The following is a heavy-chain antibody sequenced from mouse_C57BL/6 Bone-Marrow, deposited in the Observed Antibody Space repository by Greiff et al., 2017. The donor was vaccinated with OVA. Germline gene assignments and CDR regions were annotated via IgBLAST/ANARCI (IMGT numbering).Heavy chain of an antibody. CDR2: INPSTGGT. D-gene: IGHD1-1*01. CDR1: GYSFTGYY. CDR3: ARSNYYGSSLFAY. Sequence: VQLKQSGPELVKPGASVKISCKASGYSFTGYYMNWVKQSPEKSLEWIGEINPSTGGTTYNQKFKAKATLTVDKSSSTAYMQLKSLTSEDSAVYYCARSNYYGSSLFAYWGQGTLVTVSA. J-gene: IGHJ3*01. V-gene: IGHV1-42*01.